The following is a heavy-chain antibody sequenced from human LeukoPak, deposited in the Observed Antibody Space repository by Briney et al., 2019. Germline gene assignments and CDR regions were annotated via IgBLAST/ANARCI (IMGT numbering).Heavy chain of an antibody. D-gene: IGHD2-8*01. CDR2: INHSGST. CDR1: GGSISSYY. CDR3: ARASLMENWFDP. J-gene: IGHJ5*02. V-gene: IGHV4-34*01. Sequence: SETLSLTCTVSGGSISSYYWSWIRQPPGKGLEWIGEINHSGSTNYNPSLKSRVTISVDTSKNQFSLKLSSVTAADTAVYYCARASLMENWFDPWGQGTLVTVSS.